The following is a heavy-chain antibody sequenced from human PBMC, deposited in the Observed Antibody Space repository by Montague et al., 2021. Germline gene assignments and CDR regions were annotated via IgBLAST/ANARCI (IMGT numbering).Heavy chain of an antibody. D-gene: IGHD6-19*01. CDR1: GYTFISYG. CDR2: ISAYNGNT. CDR3: ASSFGSGSYYYFDY. Sequence: SVKVSCKASGYTFISYGISWVRQAPGHGLEWMGWISAYNGNTNYAQKLQGRVTMTTDTSTSTAYMELRSLRSDVTAVYYCASSFGSGSYYYFDYWGQGTLVTVSS. J-gene: IGHJ4*02. V-gene: IGHV1-18*01.